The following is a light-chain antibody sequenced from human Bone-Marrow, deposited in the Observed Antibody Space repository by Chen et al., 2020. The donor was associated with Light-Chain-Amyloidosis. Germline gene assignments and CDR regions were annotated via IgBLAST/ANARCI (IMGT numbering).Light chain of an antibody. V-gene: IGKV1-5*03. CDR3: QQYTDYWT. J-gene: IGKJ1*01. CDR2: KAS. Sequence: DIHMTQSPSTLSASVGDRVTITCRASQSTGIWLAWYQQKPGKAPKLLINKASSLESGVPSRFSGSGSGTEFTLTISSLQPDDFATYYCQQYTDYWTFGQGTKVEIK. CDR1: QSTGIW.